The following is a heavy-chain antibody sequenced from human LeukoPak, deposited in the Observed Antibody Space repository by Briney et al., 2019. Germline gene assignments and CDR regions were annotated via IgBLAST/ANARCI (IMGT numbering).Heavy chain of an antibody. J-gene: IGHJ4*02. D-gene: IGHD6-13*01. CDR3: ATGAGIAAAGPKADY. CDR2: INPSGGST. Sequence: ASVKVSCKASGYTFTSYYMYWVRQAPGQGLEWMGIINPSGGSTSYAQKFQGRVTMTRDTSTSTVYMELSSLRSEDTAVYYCATGAGIAAAGPKADYWGQGTLVTVSS. CDR1: GYTFTSYY. V-gene: IGHV1-46*01.